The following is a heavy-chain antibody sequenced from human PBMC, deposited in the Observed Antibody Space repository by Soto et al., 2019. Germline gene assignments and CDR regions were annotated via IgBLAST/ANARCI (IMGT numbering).Heavy chain of an antibody. V-gene: IGHV4-30-4*01. CDR3: ASSKGGSYFDD. D-gene: IGHD1-26*01. Sequence: SETLSLTCTVSGGSISSGDYYWSWIRQPPGKGLEWIGYIYYSGSTYYNPSLKSRVTISVDTSKNQFSLKLSSVTAADTAVYYCASSKGGSYFDDWGQGTLVTVSS. CDR1: GGSISSGDYY. J-gene: IGHJ4*02. CDR2: IYYSGST.